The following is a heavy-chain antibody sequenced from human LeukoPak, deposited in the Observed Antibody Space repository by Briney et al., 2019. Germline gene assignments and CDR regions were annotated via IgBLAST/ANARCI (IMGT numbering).Heavy chain of an antibody. V-gene: IGHV4-39*07. CDR1: GGSISSSSYY. CDR3: ARGTDFYDSSGYSHGPFDI. Sequence: SETLSPTCTVSGGSISSSSYYWGWIRQPPGKGLEWIGSIYYSGSTYYNPSLKSRVTMSADTSKNQFSLKLRSVTVADTAVYYCARGTDFYDSSGYSHGPFDIWGQGTMVTVSS. CDR2: IYYSGST. J-gene: IGHJ3*02. D-gene: IGHD3-22*01.